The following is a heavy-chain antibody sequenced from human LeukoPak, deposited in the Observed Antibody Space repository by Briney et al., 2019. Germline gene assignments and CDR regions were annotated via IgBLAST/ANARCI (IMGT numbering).Heavy chain of an antibody. D-gene: IGHD1-7*01. Sequence: GGSLRLSCAASGFTFRNYEMNRLPQAPGKGPEWGSYITATGRSLYYEDAVKGRFTISRDNAKNSLYLQMKSLIAADTAVYYCARDRDRELGGHDAFDIWG. CDR1: GFTFRNYE. J-gene: IGHJ3*02. CDR3: ARDRDRELGGHDAFDI. CDR2: ITATGRSL. V-gene: IGHV3-48*03.